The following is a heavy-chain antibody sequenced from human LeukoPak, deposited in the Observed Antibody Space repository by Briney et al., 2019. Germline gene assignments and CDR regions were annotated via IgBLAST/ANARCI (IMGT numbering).Heavy chain of an antibody. CDR2: INPSGGST. CDR3: ARVFLTGTSIDAFDV. J-gene: IGHJ3*01. D-gene: IGHD1-20*01. V-gene: IGHV1-46*01. Sequence: ASVKVPCKASGYTFTSYYMHWVRQAPGQGLEWMGIINPSGGSTSYAQKFQGRVTMTRDMSTSTVYMELSSLRSEDTAVYYCARVFLTGTSIDAFDVWGQGTMITVSS. CDR1: GYTFTSYY.